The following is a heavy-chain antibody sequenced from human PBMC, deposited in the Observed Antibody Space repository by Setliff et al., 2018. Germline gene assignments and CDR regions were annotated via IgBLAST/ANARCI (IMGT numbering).Heavy chain of an antibody. CDR3: ARAYYYGSGNSHKYYMDV. J-gene: IGHJ6*03. D-gene: IGHD3-10*01. CDR2: FYHSGSM. V-gene: IGHV4-4*09. CDR1: GGSISSSY. Sequence: SETLSLTCTVSGGSISSSYWSWIRQPPGKGLEWIGYFYHSGSMTYNPSLKGRVTMSVDTSNNQLSLKLTSVSAAETAVYYCARAYYYGSGNSHKYYMDVWGKGTAVTVSS.